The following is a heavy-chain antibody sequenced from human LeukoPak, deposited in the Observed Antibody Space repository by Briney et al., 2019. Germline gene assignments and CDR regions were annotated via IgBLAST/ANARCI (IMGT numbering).Heavy chain of an antibody. J-gene: IGHJ4*02. CDR1: GGSFSGYY. D-gene: IGHD3-22*01. CDR3: ARGTSRSYDSSGYYYDY. Sequence: KPSETLSLTCAVYGGSFSGYYWSWIRQPPGKGLEWIGEINHSGSTNCNPSLKSRVTISVDTSKNQFSLKLSSVTAADTAVYYCARGTSRSYDSSGYYYDYWGQGTLVTVSS. CDR2: INHSGST. V-gene: IGHV4-34*01.